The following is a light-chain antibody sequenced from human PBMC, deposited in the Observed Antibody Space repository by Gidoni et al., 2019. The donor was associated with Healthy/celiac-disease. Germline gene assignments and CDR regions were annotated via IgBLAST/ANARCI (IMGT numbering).Light chain of an antibody. V-gene: IGKV1-8*01. J-gene: IGKJ3*01. CDR2: AAS. CDR1: QGISSY. Sequence: AIRMTQSPSSLSASTGDRVTITCRASQGISSYLAGISKKPGKAPKLLIYAASTLQSGVPSRFSGSGSGTDFTLTISCLQSEDFATYYCQQYYSYPFTFGPGTKVDIK. CDR3: QQYYSYPFT.